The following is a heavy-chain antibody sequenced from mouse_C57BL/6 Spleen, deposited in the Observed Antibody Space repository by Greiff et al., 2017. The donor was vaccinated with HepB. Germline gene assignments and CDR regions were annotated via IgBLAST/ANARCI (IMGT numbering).Heavy chain of an antibody. J-gene: IGHJ1*03. CDR3: ARDEGPRDFDV. CDR2: ISAGGSYT. CDR1: GFTFSSYA. Sequence: EVKLMESGGGLVKPGGSLKLSCAASGFTFSSYAMSWVRQTPEKRLEWVATISAGGSYTYYPDNVKGRFTISRNNAKNNLYLQMSQLKSADTAMYYCARDEGPRDFDVWGTGTTVTVSS. V-gene: IGHV5-4*01. D-gene: IGHD3-3*01.